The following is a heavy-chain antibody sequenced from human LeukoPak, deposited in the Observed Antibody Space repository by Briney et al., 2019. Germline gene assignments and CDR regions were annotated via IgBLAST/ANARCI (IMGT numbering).Heavy chain of an antibody. CDR2: ISSSGSTI. D-gene: IGHD3-3*01. CDR3: ARDRTRDFGVVIARPHYYYVMDV. CDR1: GFTFSSYE. Sequence: GGSLRLSCAASGFTFSSYEMNRVRQAPGKGLEWVSYISSSGSTIYYADSVKGRFTISRDNAKNSLYLQMNSLRAEDTAVYYCARDRTRDFGVVIARPHYYYVMDVRGQGTTVTVSS. J-gene: IGHJ6*02. V-gene: IGHV3-48*03.